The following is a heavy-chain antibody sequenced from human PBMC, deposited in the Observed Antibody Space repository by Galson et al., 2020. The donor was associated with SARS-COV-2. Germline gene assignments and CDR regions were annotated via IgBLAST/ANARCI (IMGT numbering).Heavy chain of an antibody. V-gene: IGHV4-39*07. CDR2: IYYSGST. D-gene: IGHD2-2*01. CDR3: ARDICSSTSCYSNYYYYGMDV. Sequence: SQTLSLTCTVSGGSISSSSYYWGWIRQPPGKGLAWIGSIYYSGSTYYNPSLKSRVTISVDTSKNQFSLKLSSVTAADTAVYYCARDICSSTSCYSNYYYYGMDVWCQGTTVTVSS. J-gene: IGHJ6*02. CDR1: GGSISSSSYY.